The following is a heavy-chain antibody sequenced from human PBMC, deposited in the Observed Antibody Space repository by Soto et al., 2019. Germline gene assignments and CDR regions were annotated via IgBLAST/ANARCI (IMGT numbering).Heavy chain of an antibody. CDR2: ISYDGINE. CDR3: ARDRLRLGELSLIGYFDY. CDR1: GFTFTSYA. Sequence: GGSLRLPCEASGFTFTSYAMHWVRQAPGKGLEWVAVISYDGINEYYADSVKGRFTISRDNSKNTLFLQMSSLRVEDTAVYYCARDRLRLGELSLIGYFDYWGQGTLVTVSS. D-gene: IGHD3-16*02. J-gene: IGHJ4*02. V-gene: IGHV3-30*15.